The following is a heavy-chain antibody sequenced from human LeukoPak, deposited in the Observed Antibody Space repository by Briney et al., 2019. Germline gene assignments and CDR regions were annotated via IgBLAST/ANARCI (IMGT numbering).Heavy chain of an antibody. CDR2: ISSSSSYI. J-gene: IGHJ6*02. CDR1: GFTFSSYG. Sequence: GGSLRLSCAASGFTFSSYGMHWVRQAPGKGLEWVSSISSSSSYIYYADSVKGRFTISRDNAKNSLYLQMNSLRAEDTAVYYCARVSRTRWLQLSYYGMDVWGQGTTVTVSS. CDR3: ARVSRTRWLQLSYYGMDV. D-gene: IGHD5-24*01. V-gene: IGHV3-21*01.